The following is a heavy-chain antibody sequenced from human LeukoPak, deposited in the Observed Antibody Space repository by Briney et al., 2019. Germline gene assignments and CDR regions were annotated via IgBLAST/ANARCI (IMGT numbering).Heavy chain of an antibody. J-gene: IGHJ4*02. D-gene: IGHD5-24*01. CDR1: GFTFSSYG. V-gene: IGHV3-30*02. Sequence: SCAASGFTFSSYGMHWVRQAPGKGLEWVAFIRYDGSNKYYADSVKGRFTISRDNSKNTLYLQMNSLIAEDTAVYYCAKSGYNRFDYWGQGTRVTVSS. CDR2: IRYDGSNK. CDR3: AKSGYNRFDY.